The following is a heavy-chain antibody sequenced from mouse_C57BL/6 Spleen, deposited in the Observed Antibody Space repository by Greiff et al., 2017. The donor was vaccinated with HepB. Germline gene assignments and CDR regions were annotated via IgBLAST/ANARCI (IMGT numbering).Heavy chain of an antibody. V-gene: IGHV1-80*01. CDR3: ARWRDYDVPYYAMDY. J-gene: IGHJ4*01. D-gene: IGHD2-4*01. CDR1: GYAFSSYW. Sequence: QVQLQQSGAELVKPGASVKISCKASGYAFSSYWMNWVKQRPGKGLEWIGQIYPGDGDTNYNGKFKGKATLTADKSSSTAYMQISSLTSEDSAVYFCARWRDYDVPYYAMDYWGQGTSVTVSS. CDR2: IYPGDGDT.